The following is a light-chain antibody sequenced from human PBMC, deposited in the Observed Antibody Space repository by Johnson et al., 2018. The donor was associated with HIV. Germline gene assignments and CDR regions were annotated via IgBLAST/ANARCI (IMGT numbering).Light chain of an antibody. CDR2: EKN. Sequence: QSALTQPPSVSAAPGQKVTISCSGSSSNIGNNYVSWYQQLPGTAPKLLIYEKNKRPSGIPDRFSASKSGTSATLVITGLQTGDEADYYCGAWDSSLSAHFVFGTGTKVTVL. CDR3: GAWDSSLSAHFV. CDR1: SSNIGNNY. J-gene: IGLJ1*01. V-gene: IGLV1-51*02.